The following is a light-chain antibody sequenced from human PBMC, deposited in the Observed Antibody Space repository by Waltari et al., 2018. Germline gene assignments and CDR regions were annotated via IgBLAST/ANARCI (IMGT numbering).Light chain of an antibody. CDR1: QSVSSSY. CDR2: GAS. Sequence: EIVLTQSPGTLSLSPGERATLSCRASQSVSSSYVTWYQQNPGQAPRLLIYGASSRATGIPDRVSGSGSGTDFTLTISRLEPEDFAVYYCQQYDRSPFTFGPGTKVDIK. CDR3: QQYDRSPFT. J-gene: IGKJ3*01. V-gene: IGKV3-20*01.